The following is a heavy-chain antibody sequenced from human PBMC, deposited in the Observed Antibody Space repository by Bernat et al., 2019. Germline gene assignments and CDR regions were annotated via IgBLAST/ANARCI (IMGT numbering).Heavy chain of an antibody. CDR1: GYTFTSYA. V-gene: IGHV1-3*01. CDR3: ATGKVWFGGLLRAPIDY. J-gene: IGHJ4*02. CDR2: INAGNGNT. Sequence: QVQLVQSGAEVKKPGASVKVSCKASGYTFTSYAMHWVRQAPGQRLEWMGWINAGNGNTKYSQKFQGRVTITRDTSASTAYMELSSLRSEDTAVYYCATGKVWFGGLLRAPIDYWGQGTLVTVSS. D-gene: IGHD3-10*01.